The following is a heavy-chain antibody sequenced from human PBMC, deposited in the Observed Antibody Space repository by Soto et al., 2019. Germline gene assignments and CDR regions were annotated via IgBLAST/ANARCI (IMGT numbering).Heavy chain of an antibody. Sequence: GASVKVSCKASGNTFTSYGISWVRQAPGQGLEWMGWISAYNGNTNYAQKLQGRVTMTTDTSTSTAYMELRSLRSDDTAVYYCARAVMTTVTTYAFDIWGQGTMVTVSS. D-gene: IGHD4-17*01. J-gene: IGHJ3*02. CDR1: GNTFTSYG. CDR2: ISAYNGNT. V-gene: IGHV1-18*01. CDR3: ARAVMTTVTTYAFDI.